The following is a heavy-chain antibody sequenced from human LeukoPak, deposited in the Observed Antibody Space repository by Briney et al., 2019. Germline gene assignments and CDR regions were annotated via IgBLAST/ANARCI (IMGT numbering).Heavy chain of an antibody. V-gene: IGHV3-33*01. CDR2: RWYDGSNK. Sequence: GGSLRLSCAASGFTFSSYGMHWVRQAPGKGLEWVAVRWYDGSNKYYADSVKGRFTISRDNSKNTLYLQMNSLRAEDTAVYYCARDQASITMVRGVNWFDPWGQGTLVTVSS. CDR3: ARDQASITMVRGVNWFDP. CDR1: GFTFSSYG. J-gene: IGHJ5*02. D-gene: IGHD3-10*01.